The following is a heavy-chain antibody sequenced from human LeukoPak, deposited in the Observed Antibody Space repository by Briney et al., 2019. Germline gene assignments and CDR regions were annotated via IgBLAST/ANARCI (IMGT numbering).Heavy chain of an antibody. J-gene: IGHJ4*02. CDR2: ISSSSSYI. D-gene: IGHD3-22*01. CDR1: GFTFSSYS. V-gene: IGHV3-21*01. CDR3: ARDGGTRLKYSFGYGDF. Sequence: GGSLRLSCAASGFTFSSYSMNWVRQAPGKGLEWVSSISSSSSYIYYADSVKGRFTISRDNAKNSLYLQMNSLRAEDTAVYYCARDGGTRLKYSFGYGDFWGQGTLVTVSS.